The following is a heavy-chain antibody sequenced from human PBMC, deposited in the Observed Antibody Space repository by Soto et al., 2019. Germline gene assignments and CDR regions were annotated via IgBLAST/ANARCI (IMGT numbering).Heavy chain of an antibody. V-gene: IGHV3-30-3*01. CDR2: ISYDGSNK. CDR1: GFTFSGYA. J-gene: IGHJ5*02. Sequence: QVQLVESGGGVVQPGRSLRLSCAASGFTFSGYAMHWVRQAPGKGLEWVSHISYDGSNKNFADSVKGRFTISRDTSMNTLYLQMDSLRAEDTALYYCARDPRYCSGGICYRWFDPWGQGTLVTVSS. CDR3: ARDPRYCSGGICYRWFDP. D-gene: IGHD2-15*01.